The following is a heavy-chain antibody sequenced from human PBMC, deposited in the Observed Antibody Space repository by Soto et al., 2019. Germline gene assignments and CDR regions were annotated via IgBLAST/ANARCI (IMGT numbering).Heavy chain of an antibody. CDR3: ARDSKYCSGGSCYSDDAFDI. CDR1: GFTFSSYS. D-gene: IGHD2-15*01. J-gene: IGHJ3*02. Sequence: EVQLVESGGGLVQPGGSLRLSCAASGFTFSSYSMNWVRQAPGKGLEWVSYISSSSSTIYYADSVKGRFTISRDNAKNSLYLQMNSLRAEDTAVYYCARDSKYCSGGSCYSDDAFDIWGQGTMVTVSS. V-gene: IGHV3-48*01. CDR2: ISSSSSTI.